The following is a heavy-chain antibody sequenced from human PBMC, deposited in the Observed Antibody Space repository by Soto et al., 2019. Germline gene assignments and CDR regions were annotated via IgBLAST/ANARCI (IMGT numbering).Heavy chain of an antibody. V-gene: IGHV4-31*03. J-gene: IGHJ4*02. CDR3: ARGGITMAPYYFDY. D-gene: IGHD3-10*01. CDR2: IYYSGST. Sequence: QVQLQESGPGLVKPSQTLSLTCTVSGGSISSGGYYWSWIRQHPGKGLEWIGYIYYSGSTYYNPSLRSRVTISVDTSKNQFSLKLSSVTAADTAVYYCARGGITMAPYYFDYWGQGTLVTVSS. CDR1: GGSISSGGYY.